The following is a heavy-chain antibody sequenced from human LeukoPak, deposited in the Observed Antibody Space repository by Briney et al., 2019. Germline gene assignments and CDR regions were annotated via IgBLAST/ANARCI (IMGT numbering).Heavy chain of an antibody. J-gene: IGHJ4*02. CDR2: IYYSGST. V-gene: IGHV4-59*08. D-gene: IGHD5-12*01. CDR1: GGSISSYY. Sequence: SETLSLTCTVSGGSISSYYWSWIRQPPGKELEWIGYIYYSGSTNYNPSLKSRVTISVDTSKNQFSLKLSSVTAADTAVYYCARHEYSGYDLDYWGQGTLVTGSS. CDR3: ARHEYSGYDLDY.